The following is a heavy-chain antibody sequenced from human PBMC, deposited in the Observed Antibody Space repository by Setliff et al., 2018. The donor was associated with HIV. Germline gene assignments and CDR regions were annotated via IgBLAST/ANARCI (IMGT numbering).Heavy chain of an antibody. CDR3: ARARLQGIVTAVGPRDNCLDP. V-gene: IGHV1-18*01. Sequence: GASVKVSCKASGYSFINYGISWVRQAPGQGPEWMGWISPYTGNTDYAPRLLGRVTMTTDTSTSTAYLELRSLTSDDTAVYYCARARLQGIVTAVGPRDNCLDPWSQGTRVTVSS. CDR1: GYSFINYG. CDR2: ISPYTGNT. D-gene: IGHD1-26*01. J-gene: IGHJ5*02.